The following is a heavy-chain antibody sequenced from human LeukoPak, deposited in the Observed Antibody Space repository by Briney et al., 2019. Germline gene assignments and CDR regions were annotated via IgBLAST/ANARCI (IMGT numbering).Heavy chain of an antibody. CDR1: RFTFNSYA. J-gene: IGHJ4*02. D-gene: IGHD6-25*01. CDR2: IGGSNGIT. Sequence: GGSLRLACAASRFTFNSYAMSWVRQAPGKGLEWDSVIGGSNGITFYVGSVKGRFTISRDNSKDTLYLQMNSLRAEDTAVYYCARNENSGWGYFDYWGQGTLVTVSP. CDR3: ARNENSGWGYFDY. V-gene: IGHV3-23*01.